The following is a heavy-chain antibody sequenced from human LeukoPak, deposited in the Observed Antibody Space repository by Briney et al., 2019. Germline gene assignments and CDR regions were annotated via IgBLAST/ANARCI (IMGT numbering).Heavy chain of an antibody. J-gene: IGHJ4*02. CDR1: GYTFTGYY. D-gene: IGHD2-2*01. Sequence: ASVKVSCKASGYTFTGYYMHWVRQAPGQGLEWMGWINPNSGGTNYAQKFQGRVTMTRDTSISTAYMELSRLRSDDTAVYYCASGCRSTSCYEYYFDYWGQGTLLTVSS. V-gene: IGHV1-2*02. CDR3: ASGCRSTSCYEYYFDY. CDR2: INPNSGGT.